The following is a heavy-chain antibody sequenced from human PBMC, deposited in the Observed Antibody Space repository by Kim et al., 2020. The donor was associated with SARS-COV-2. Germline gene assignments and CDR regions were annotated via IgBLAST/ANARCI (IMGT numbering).Heavy chain of an antibody. Sequence: SETLSLTCTVSGGSISSYYWSWIRQPPGKGLEWIGYIYYSGSTNYNPSLKSRVTISVDTSKNQFSLKLSSVTAADTAVYYCAREESYDFWSGYYDGGAFDIWGQGTMVTVSS. CDR2: IYYSGST. CDR1: GGSISSYY. CDR3: AREESYDFWSGYYDGGAFDI. D-gene: IGHD3-3*01. V-gene: IGHV4-59*13. J-gene: IGHJ3*02.